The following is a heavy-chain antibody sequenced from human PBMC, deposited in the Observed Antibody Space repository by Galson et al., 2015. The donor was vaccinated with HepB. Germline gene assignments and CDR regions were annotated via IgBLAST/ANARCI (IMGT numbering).Heavy chain of an antibody. D-gene: IGHD4-11*01. Sequence: GSLTLSCAASGFTFSSHVMSWVRQAPGHRLQWVSTITGSGGATYHAHSLTARFTIPRVNSKNTLYLQLNSLRAEDTAIYYCANPIHPSTTVIPSSLVFLSWGQGTLVTVSS. CDR3: ANPIHPSTTVIPSSLVFLS. CDR2: ITGSGGAT. J-gene: IGHJ5*02. V-gene: IGHV3-23*01. CDR1: GFTFSSHV.